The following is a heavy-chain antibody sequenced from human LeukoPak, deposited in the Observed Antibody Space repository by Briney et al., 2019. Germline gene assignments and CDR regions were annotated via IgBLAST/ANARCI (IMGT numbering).Heavy chain of an antibody. CDR2: ISYDGSNK. Sequence: GGSLRLSCAASGFTFSSYGMHWVRQAPGKGLEWVAVISYDGSNKYYADSVKGRFTISRDNSKNTLYLQMNSLRAEDTAVYYCAKDGEYVDYYDSSGYKGTPGPFDYWGQGTLVTVSS. CDR3: AKDGEYVDYYDSSGYKGTPGPFDY. CDR1: GFTFSSYG. D-gene: IGHD3-22*01. V-gene: IGHV3-30*18. J-gene: IGHJ4*02.